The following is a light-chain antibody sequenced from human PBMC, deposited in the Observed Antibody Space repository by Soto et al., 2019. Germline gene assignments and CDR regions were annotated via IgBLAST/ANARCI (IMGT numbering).Light chain of an antibody. V-gene: IGKV3-20*01. J-gene: IGKJ1*01. Sequence: EIVLTQSPGTLSLSPGERATLSCRASQSVSSSYLAWYQQKPGQAPRLLLYGASSRATGIPDRFSGSGSETDFTLTISRLEPEDFAVYYCQQYGSSWTFGQGTKVEIK. CDR1: QSVSSSY. CDR3: QQYGSSWT. CDR2: GAS.